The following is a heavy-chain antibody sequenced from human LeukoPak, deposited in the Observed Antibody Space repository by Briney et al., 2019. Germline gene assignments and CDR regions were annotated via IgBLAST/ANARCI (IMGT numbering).Heavy chain of an antibody. Sequence: PSETLSLTCTVSDGSISSGGYYWSWLRQHPGKGLEWIGYIYYSGSTYYNPSLKSRVTISVDTSKNQFSLKLSSVTAADTAVYYCARDPSYCSGGSCYSFDSWGQGTLVTVSS. D-gene: IGHD2-15*01. CDR3: ARDPSYCSGGSCYSFDS. J-gene: IGHJ4*02. V-gene: IGHV4-31*03. CDR1: DGSISSGGYY. CDR2: IYYSGST.